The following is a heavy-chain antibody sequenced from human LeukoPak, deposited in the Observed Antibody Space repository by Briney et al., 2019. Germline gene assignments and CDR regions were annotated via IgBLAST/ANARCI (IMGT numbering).Heavy chain of an antibody. Sequence: PSETLSLTCTVSGGSISSYYWSWIRQPPGKGLEWIGYIYYSGSTNYNPPLKSRVTISVDTSKNQFSLKLSSVTAAGTAVYYCARQRASSFPPFDYWGQGTLVTVSS. D-gene: IGHD6-13*01. V-gene: IGHV4-59*08. J-gene: IGHJ4*02. CDR2: IYYSGST. CDR3: ARQRASSFPPFDY. CDR1: GGSISSYY.